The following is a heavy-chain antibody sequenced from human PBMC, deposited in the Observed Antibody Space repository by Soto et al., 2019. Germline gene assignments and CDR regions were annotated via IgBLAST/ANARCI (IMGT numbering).Heavy chain of an antibody. J-gene: IGHJ4*01. Sequence: QVQLQESGPGLVKPSETLSLTCTVSGGSISSYYWSWIRHPPGKGLEWIGYIYYSGSTNYNPSLKSRVTISVDTSKNLFSLKLSSVTAADTFVYYCARGEERVARTSGYWGQGTLVTVSS. V-gene: IGHV4-59*01. CDR1: GGSISSYY. CDR2: IYYSGST. CDR3: ARGEERVARTSGY. D-gene: IGHD2-15*01.